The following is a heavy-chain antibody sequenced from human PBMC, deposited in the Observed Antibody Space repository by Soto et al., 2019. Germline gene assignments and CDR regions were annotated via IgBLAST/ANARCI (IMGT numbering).Heavy chain of an antibody. CDR2: ISGSGGST. Sequence: EVQLLESGGGLVQPGGSLRLSCAASGFTFSSYAMSWVRQAPGKGLEWVSAISGSGGSTYYADSVKGRFTISRDNSKNTLYLQMNSLRAEDTAVYYCASIHLWLNYFDYWGQGTLVTVSS. CDR3: ASIHLWLNYFDY. V-gene: IGHV3-23*01. J-gene: IGHJ4*02. D-gene: IGHD5-18*01. CDR1: GFTFSSYA.